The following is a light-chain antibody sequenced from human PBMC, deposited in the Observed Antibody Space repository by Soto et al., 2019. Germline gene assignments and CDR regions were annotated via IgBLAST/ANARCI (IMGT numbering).Light chain of an antibody. J-gene: IGLJ2*01. CDR3: SSYAGSNKLL. Sequence: QSALTQPPSASGSPGQSVTISCTGTSSDVGGYNYVSWYQQHPGKAPKLMIYEVSKRPSGVPDRFSGSKSGNTASLTVSGXXXXXXXDYYCSSYAGSNKLLFGGGTKLTV. CDR2: EVS. V-gene: IGLV2-8*01. CDR1: SSDVGGYNY.